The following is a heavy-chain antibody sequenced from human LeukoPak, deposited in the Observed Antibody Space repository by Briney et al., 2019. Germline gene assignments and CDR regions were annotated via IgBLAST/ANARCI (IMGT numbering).Heavy chain of an antibody. V-gene: IGHV1-8*01. Sequence: AASVKVSCKASGYTFTSYDINWVRQATGQRLEWMGWMNPNSGNTGYAQKFQGRVTMTRNTSISTAYMELSSLRSEDTAVYYCATDSSGYNWFDPWGQGTLVTVSS. J-gene: IGHJ5*02. CDR1: GYTFTSYD. CDR2: MNPNSGNT. D-gene: IGHD6-19*01. CDR3: ATDSSGYNWFDP.